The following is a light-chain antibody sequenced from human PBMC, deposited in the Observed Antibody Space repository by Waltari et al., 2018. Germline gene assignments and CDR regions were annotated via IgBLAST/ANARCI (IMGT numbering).Light chain of an antibody. CDR2: KAN. V-gene: IGLV8-61*01. J-gene: IGLJ3*02. Sequence: QTVVTQEPSLSVSPGGTVTLTCALSSGSVSSTSYASWYQQTPGQAPRTLVYKANSRSSGVPDRFSWTILGNKAALTITGAQADDESDYYWSIYMRSGIWVFGGGTKLTVL. CDR3: SIYMRSGIWV. CDR1: SGSVSSTSY.